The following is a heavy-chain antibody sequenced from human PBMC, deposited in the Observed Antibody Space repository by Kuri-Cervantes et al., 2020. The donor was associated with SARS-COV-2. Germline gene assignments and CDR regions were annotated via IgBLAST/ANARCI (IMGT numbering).Heavy chain of an antibody. D-gene: IGHD3-10*01. Sequence: GESLKISCTASGFTFNNYAMRWVRQAPGKGLEWVSGISGDGDRADYADSVKGRFTISRDNSKNMLYLQMNSLRAEDTAMYYCAKDKGFGELFFDYWGQGTLVTVSS. V-gene: IGHV3-23*01. CDR3: AKDKGFGELFFDY. J-gene: IGHJ4*02. CDR2: ISGDGDRA. CDR1: GFTFNNYA.